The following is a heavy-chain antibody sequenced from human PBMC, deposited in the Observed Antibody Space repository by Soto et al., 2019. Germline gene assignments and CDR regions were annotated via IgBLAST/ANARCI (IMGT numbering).Heavy chain of an antibody. V-gene: IGHV3-30*18. CDR2: ISYDGSTI. D-gene: IGHD5-12*01. CDR1: GFTFSSYA. CDR3: AKGPWHLAHGHYFDY. J-gene: IGHJ4*02. Sequence: QVQVVESGGGVVQPGRSLRLSCAASGFTFSSYAMHWVRQAPGKGLEWVAGISYDGSTIYYVDSVKGRFTVSRDNSENTLYLHMNSLRSEDTAVYSCAKGPWHLAHGHYFDYWGQGTLVTVSS.